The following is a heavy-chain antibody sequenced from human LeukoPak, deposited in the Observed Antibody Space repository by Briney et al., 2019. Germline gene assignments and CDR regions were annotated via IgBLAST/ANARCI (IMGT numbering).Heavy chain of an antibody. D-gene: IGHD3-22*01. CDR1: GFTFSSYS. Sequence: PGGSLRLSCAASGFTFSSYSMNWVRQAPGKGLEWVSYISSSSSTIYYADSVKGRFTISRDNAKNSLYLQMNSLRAEDTAVYYCARAGGAYYYDSSGYPYIDYWGQGTLVTVSS. J-gene: IGHJ4*02. CDR3: ARAGGAYYYDSSGYPYIDY. V-gene: IGHV3-48*01. CDR2: ISSSSSTI.